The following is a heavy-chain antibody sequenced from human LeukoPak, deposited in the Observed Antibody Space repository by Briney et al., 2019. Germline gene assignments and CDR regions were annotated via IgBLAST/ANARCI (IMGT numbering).Heavy chain of an antibody. V-gene: IGHV3-30*02. D-gene: IGHD1-1*01. CDR1: GFTFSSYA. CDR3: AKGGSNNWSFDN. Sequence: GGSLRLSCAASGFTFSSYAMSWVRQAPGKGLQWVAYIRYDGRNKYSADSVKGRFTIYRDNSKSTLYLQMNCLRPEDTAVYYCAKGGSNNWSFDNWGQGTPVTVS. CDR2: IRYDGRNK. J-gene: IGHJ4*02.